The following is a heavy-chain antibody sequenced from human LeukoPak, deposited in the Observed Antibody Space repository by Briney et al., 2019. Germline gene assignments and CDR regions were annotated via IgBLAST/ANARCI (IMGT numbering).Heavy chain of an antibody. Sequence: PSETLSLTCAVYGGSFSGYYWSWIRQPPGKGLEWIGEINHSGSTYYNPSLRSRVTISVDTSKNQFSLKLSSVTAADTAVYYCARSSEGRYYYDSSGFSYYYYYMDVWAKGPRSPSP. J-gene: IGHJ6*03. D-gene: IGHD3-22*01. CDR3: ARSSEGRYYYDSSGFSYYYYYMDV. V-gene: IGHV4-34*01. CDR1: GGSFSGYY. CDR2: INHSGST.